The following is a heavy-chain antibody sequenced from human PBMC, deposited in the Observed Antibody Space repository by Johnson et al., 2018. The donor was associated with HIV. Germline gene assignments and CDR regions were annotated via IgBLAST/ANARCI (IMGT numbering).Heavy chain of an antibody. Sequence: VQLVESGGGVVQPGRSLRLSCAASGFTFSSYAMHCVRQAPGKGLEWVANINQDGSEKYYVDSVKGRFTISRDNAKNSLYLQMNSLRAEDTAVYYCAREYYGSGSDAFDIWGQGTMVTVSS. CDR2: INQDGSEK. J-gene: IGHJ3*02. CDR1: GFTFSSYA. D-gene: IGHD3-10*01. CDR3: AREYYGSGSDAFDI. V-gene: IGHV3-7*01.